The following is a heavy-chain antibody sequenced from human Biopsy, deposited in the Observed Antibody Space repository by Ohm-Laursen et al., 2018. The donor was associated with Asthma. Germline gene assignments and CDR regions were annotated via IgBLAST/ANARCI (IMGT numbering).Heavy chain of an antibody. Sequence: SVKVSCNASGYTFIHFAIHWVRQAPGQRLEWMGWINAGDGNTKYSQKFQGRVTITRDTSAGTAYMDLRSLRSEDTAMYYCARTYYDFLTGQVNDAFALWGQGTMVTVSS. V-gene: IGHV1-3*01. CDR3: ARTYYDFLTGQVNDAFAL. J-gene: IGHJ3*01. CDR1: GYTFIHFA. CDR2: INAGDGNT. D-gene: IGHD3-9*01.